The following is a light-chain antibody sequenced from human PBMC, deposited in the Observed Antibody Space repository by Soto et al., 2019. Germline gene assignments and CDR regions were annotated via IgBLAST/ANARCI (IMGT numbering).Light chain of an antibody. Sequence: QSVLTQPPSASGNPGQTVTISCSGSSSNIGINYVYWYQQLPGTAPKLLIYRNSQRPSGIPDRFSGSKSGTSASLAISALRSEDEADYYCAAWDDSLGSHAVFGGGTQLTVL. CDR3: AAWDDSLGSHAV. CDR1: SSNIGINY. CDR2: RNS. V-gene: IGLV1-47*01. J-gene: IGLJ7*01.